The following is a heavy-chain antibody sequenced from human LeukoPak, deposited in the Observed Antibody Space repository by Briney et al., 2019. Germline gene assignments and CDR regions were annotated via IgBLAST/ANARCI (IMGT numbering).Heavy chain of an antibody. J-gene: IGHJ4*02. CDR2: IKEDGSEE. D-gene: IGHD2/OR15-2a*01. Sequence: GGSLRLSCAASGFTFSDYWMSWVRQAPGRGLDWVAKIKEDGSEEDYVDSVKGRFTISRDNARNSLYLQMNNLRAEDTALYYCARAGRSSEYHYFDSWGQGALVTVSS. CDR3: ARAGRSSEYHYFDS. CDR1: GFTFSDYW. V-gene: IGHV3-7*04.